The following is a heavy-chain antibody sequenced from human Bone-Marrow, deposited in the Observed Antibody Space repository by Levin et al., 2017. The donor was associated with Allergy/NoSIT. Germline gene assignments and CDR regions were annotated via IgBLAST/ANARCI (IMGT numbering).Heavy chain of an antibody. CDR3: VRDGRSGWHFDY. Sequence: PGGSLRLSCAASGFSISSYWMSWVRQTPGEGLEWVANTKEDGSQKYYVDSVKGRFTISRDNAKNSLDLQMNYLTVEDTAVYYCVRDGRSGWHFDYWGQGILVTVSS. CDR1: GFSISSYW. D-gene: IGHD6-19*01. V-gene: IGHV3-7*03. CDR2: TKEDGSQK. J-gene: IGHJ4*02.